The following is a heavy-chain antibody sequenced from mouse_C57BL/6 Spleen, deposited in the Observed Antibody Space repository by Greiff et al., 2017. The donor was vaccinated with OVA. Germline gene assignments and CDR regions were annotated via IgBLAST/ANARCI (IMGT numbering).Heavy chain of an antibody. D-gene: IGHD2-12*01. CDR1: GFTFSDYG. J-gene: IGHJ4*01. CDR2: ISSGSSTI. V-gene: IGHV5-17*01. Sequence: EVQGVESGGGLVKPGGSLKLSCAASGFTFSDYGMHWVRQAPEKGLEWVAYISSGSSTIYYADTVKGRFTISRDNAKNTLFRQMTSLRSEDTAMYYCARGGKNDAMDYWGQGTSVTVSS. CDR3: ARGGKNDAMDY.